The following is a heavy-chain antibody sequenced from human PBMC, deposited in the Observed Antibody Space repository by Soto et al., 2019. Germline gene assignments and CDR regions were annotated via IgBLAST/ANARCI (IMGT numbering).Heavy chain of an antibody. Sequence: GXTLVTPTQPLTXTCSLSWVSITTQGVGVVWVRQPPVKALEWLAFTYWDDDNRYNPSMKTRLTNMKDTSRNQVVLIMTNMDHADTATYYCAHRLTLMSTLNYGAFDFWGQGTLCTVSS. D-gene: IGHD3-16*01. CDR3: AHRLTLMSTLNYGAFDF. CDR2: TYWDDDN. V-gene: IGHV2-5*02. J-gene: IGHJ3*01. CDR1: WVSITTQGVG.